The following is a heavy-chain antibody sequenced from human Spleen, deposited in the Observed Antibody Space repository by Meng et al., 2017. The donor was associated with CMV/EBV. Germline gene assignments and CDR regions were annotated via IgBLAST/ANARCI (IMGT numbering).Heavy chain of an antibody. V-gene: IGHV4-59*01. CDR2: IYYSGTT. CDR3: ATSHLKYSSSSDAFDI. D-gene: IGHD6-6*01. J-gene: IGHJ3*02. CDR1: AGFISNYY. Sequence: SETLSLTCTVSAGFISNYYGSWIRQPPGKGLEWIGYIYYSGTTKYNPSLKSRVTISADTSKKQLSLKLSSVTAADTAMYYCATSHLKYSSSSDAFDIWGQGIEVTVSS.